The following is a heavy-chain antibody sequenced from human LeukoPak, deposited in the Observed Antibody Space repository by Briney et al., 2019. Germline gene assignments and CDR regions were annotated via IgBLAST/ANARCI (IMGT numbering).Heavy chain of an antibody. J-gene: IGHJ4*02. CDR2: TYYRGTT. D-gene: IGHD1-1*01. V-gene: IGHV4-39*07. CDR1: GASISSTSYY. Sequence: SDTLSLTCTVSGASISSTSYYWGWIRQPPGKGLEWIGSTYYRGTTYYNPSLKSRVTISVDTSKNQFSRQLSSVTAADTAVYYCARDWNRYAYWGQGTLVTVSS. CDR3: ARDWNRYAY.